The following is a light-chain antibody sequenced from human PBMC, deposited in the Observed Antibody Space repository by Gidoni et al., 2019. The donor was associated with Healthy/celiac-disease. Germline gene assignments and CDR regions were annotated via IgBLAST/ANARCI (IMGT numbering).Light chain of an antibody. CDR2: AAS. CDR3: QQSYNTPPT. J-gene: IGKJ1*01. CDR1: HTINRF. Sequence: DIQMTQSPSSLSASGGDRVTITCRASHTINRFLNWYQQKPVRAPKLLIYAASSLQSGVPSRFSGSGSGTDFTLTISNLQPEDFATYFCQQSYNTPPTFGQGTTVEIK. V-gene: IGKV1-39*01.